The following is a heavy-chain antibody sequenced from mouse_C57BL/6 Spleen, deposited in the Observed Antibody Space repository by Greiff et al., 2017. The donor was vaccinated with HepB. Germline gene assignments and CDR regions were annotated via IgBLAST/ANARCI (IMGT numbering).Heavy chain of an antibody. CDR1: GFTFSDYY. J-gene: IGHJ4*01. D-gene: IGHD1-1*01. Sequence: EVKLMESGGGLVQPGGSLKLSCAASGFTFSDYYMYWVRQTPEKRLEWVAYISNGGGSTYYPDTVKGRFTISRDKARNTLYLQMSRLKSGDTAMYYSARRDLLLRYYAMDYWGQGTSGTVSS. V-gene: IGHV5-12*01. CDR2: ISNGGGST. CDR3: ARRDLLLRYYAMDY.